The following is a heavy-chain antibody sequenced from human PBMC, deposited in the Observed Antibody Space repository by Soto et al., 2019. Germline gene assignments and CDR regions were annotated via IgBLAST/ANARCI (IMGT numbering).Heavy chain of an antibody. Sequence: PGGSLRLSCAASGFTFSSYAISWVRQAPGKGLEWVSAISGSGDRTYYPDSVKGRFTISRDNSKNTLYLQMHSLRAEDTAVYYCPSGSLAPRPWGLAFDVGGKVTMGTVAS. D-gene: IGHD6-6*01. V-gene: IGHV3-23*01. J-gene: IGHJ3*01. CDR3: PSGSLAPRPWGLAFDV. CDR1: GFTFSSYA. CDR2: ISGSGDRT.